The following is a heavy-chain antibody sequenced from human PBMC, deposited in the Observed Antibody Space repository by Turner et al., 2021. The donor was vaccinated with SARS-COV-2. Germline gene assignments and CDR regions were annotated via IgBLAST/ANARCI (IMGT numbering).Heavy chain of an antibody. Sequence: EVQLLESGGGLIQPGGSLRLPCPASGFTFSSYAMSWVREAPGKGLAWVTAISSGGGITYDADSVKCRFTISRDNSKNTLYLQMNSLRAEDTAVYYCAKDLCVDTAIVSVFDYWGQGTLVTVSS. J-gene: IGHJ4*02. CDR2: ISSGGGIT. V-gene: IGHV3-23*01. CDR3: AKDLCVDTAIVSVFDY. D-gene: IGHD5-18*01. CDR1: GFTFSSYA.